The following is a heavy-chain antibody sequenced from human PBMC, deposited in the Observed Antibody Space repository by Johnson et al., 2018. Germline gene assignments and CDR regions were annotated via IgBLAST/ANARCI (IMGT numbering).Heavy chain of an antibody. CDR1: GFTFSSYD. CDR2: IGTAGDP. Sequence: VQLQESGGGLVQPGGSLRLSCAASGFTFSSYDMHWVRQATGKGLEWVSAIGTAGDPYYPGSVKGRFTISRDNSKNSLYLQMNSLRTEDTALYYCANGDSSFGSFDIWGQGKMVTVSS. D-gene: IGHD3-22*01. CDR3: ANGDSSFGSFDI. J-gene: IGHJ3*02. V-gene: IGHV3-13*05.